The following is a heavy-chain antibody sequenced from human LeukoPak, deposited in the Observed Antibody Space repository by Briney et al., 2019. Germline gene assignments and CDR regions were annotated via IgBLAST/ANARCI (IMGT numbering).Heavy chain of an antibody. CDR1: GFTFSNAW. CDR3: TTTPCVAGTEIDY. J-gene: IGHJ4*02. CDR2: IKSKTDGGTT. V-gene: IGHV3-15*01. Sequence: GGSLRLSCAASGFTFSNAWMSWVRQAPGKGLEWVGRIKSKTDGGTTDYAAPVKGRFTISRDDSKNTLYLQMNSLKTEDTAVYYCTTTPCVAGTEIDYWGQGTLVTVSS. D-gene: IGHD6-19*01.